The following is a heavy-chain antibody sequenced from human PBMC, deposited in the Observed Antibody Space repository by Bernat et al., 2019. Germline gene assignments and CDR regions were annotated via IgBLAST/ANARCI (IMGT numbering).Heavy chain of an antibody. CDR3: TRSKDSGSDYSAQHANFGC. D-gene: IGHD1-26*01. V-gene: IGHV1-3*01. CDR2: IDGGNGGT. CDR1: GHTFTGYA. Sequence: QVQLVQSGAEVKKPGASVRVSCKASGHTFTGYAIHWVRQAPGQSLEWMGWIDGGNGGTSYSQKFQGRVTFSRDTSANTVYMDLSSLRSEDTAVYYCTRSKDSGSDYSAQHANFGCWGQGTLVTVSS. J-gene: IGHJ4*02.